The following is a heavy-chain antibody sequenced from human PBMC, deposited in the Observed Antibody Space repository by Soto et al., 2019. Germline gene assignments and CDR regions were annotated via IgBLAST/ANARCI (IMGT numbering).Heavy chain of an antibody. D-gene: IGHD6-19*01. CDR1: GFTFRNYA. V-gene: IGHV3-23*01. CDR2: IHGEGAGT. J-gene: IGHJ5*02. Sequence: EVQLLESGGGLVQPGGSVRLSCAASGFTFRNYAMTWVRQAPGKGLEWVSSIHGEGAGTYYADSVKGRFTVSRDDSKETLYLQMSNRRVDDTAVYYCAKDGVARNGDWDWFDPWGQGTLVTVAS. CDR3: AKDGVARNGDWDWFDP.